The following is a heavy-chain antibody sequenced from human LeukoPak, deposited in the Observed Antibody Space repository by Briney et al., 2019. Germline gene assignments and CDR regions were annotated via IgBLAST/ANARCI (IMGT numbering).Heavy chain of an antibody. J-gene: IGHJ4*02. D-gene: IGHD3-9*01. CDR1: GFTLSRYW. CDR3: ARDDWGPGDH. V-gene: IGHV3-7*01. Sequence: TGGSLRLSCTTSGFTLSRYWMSWVRQAPGRGLEWVANINLDGREIHYVDSVKGRFTISRDNAQNSLYLQMNSLRGEDTAVYYCARDDWGPGDHWGQGTLVTVSS. CDR2: INLDGREI.